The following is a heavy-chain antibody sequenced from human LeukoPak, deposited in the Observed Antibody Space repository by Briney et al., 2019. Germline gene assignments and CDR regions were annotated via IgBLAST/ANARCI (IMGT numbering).Heavy chain of an antibody. J-gene: IGHJ6*03. CDR3: ARNLLYGSGSYYYMDV. D-gene: IGHD3-10*01. V-gene: IGHV1-46*01. CDR1: GYTFTSFN. Sequence: ASVKVSCKASGYTFTSFNLHWVRQAPGQGLEWMGIINPSGAGTSYAQKFEGRVTMTRDMSTSTVYMELGSLRSEDTAVYYCARNLLYGSGSYYYMDVWGKGTTVTISS. CDR2: INPSGAGT.